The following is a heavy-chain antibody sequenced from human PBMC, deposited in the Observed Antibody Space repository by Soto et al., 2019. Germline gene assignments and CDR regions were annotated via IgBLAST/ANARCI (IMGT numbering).Heavy chain of an antibody. V-gene: IGHV4-61*05. CDR2: VYYSGST. CDR3: ARGYLVGFDP. J-gene: IGHJ5*02. CDR1: GGSISSSSYY. Sequence: SETLSLTCSVSGGSISSSSYYWGWIRQPPGKGLEWIGYVYYSGSTNYNPSLKSRVTISVDTSKNQFSLKLSSVTAADTAVYYCARGYLVGFDPWGQGTLVTVSS. D-gene: IGHD3-22*01.